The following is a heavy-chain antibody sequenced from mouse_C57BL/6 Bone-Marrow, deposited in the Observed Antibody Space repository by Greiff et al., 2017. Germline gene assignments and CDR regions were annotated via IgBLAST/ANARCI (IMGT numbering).Heavy chain of an antibody. CDR1: GYTFTSYW. D-gene: IGHD1-1*01. CDR2: IDPSDSYT. V-gene: IGHV1-69*01. CDR3: ASSHYGSIYDWYFDV. Sequence: QVQLQQPGAELVMPGASVKLSCKASGYTFTSYWMHWVKQRPGQGLEWIGEIDPSDSYTNYNQKFKGKSTLTVDKSSSTAYMQLSSLTSEDSAVYYCASSHYGSIYDWYFDVWCTGTTVTVSS. J-gene: IGHJ1*03.